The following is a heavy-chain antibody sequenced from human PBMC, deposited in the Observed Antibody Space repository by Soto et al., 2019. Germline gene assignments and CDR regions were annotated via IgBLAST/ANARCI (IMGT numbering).Heavy chain of an antibody. Sequence: LRLSCAASGFTFSTYAMTWVRQAPGKGLEWVSSISGSGVIISYADSVRGRLTISRDNSKNTLYLQMNSLRAEDTAVYYCATDNSSWYFDYWGQGTLVTVSS. CDR3: ATDNSSWYFDY. J-gene: IGHJ4*02. CDR2: ISGSGVII. CDR1: GFTFSTYA. V-gene: IGHV3-23*01. D-gene: IGHD6-13*01.